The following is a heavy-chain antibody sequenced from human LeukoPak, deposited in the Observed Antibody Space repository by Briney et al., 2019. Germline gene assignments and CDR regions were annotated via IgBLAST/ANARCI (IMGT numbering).Heavy chain of an antibody. J-gene: IGHJ5*02. CDR1: GFTFSSYE. V-gene: IGHV3-48*03. Sequence: GGSLRLSCAASGFTFSSYEMNWVRQAPGKGLEWVSYISSSGSTIYYADSVKGRFTISRDNAKNSLYLQMNRLRAEDTAVYYCAREGCSGGSCYHNWFDPWGQGTLVTVSS. D-gene: IGHD2-15*01. CDR3: AREGCSGGSCYHNWFDP. CDR2: ISSSGSTI.